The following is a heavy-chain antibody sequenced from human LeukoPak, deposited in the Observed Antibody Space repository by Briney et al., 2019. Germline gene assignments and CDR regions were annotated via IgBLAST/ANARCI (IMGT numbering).Heavy chain of an antibody. Sequence: SETLSLTCIVSGGSISISSNYWGWIRQPPGKGLEWIGSIYYSGNTYYNPSLKNGVTISIDTSKNQFSLKLSSVTAADTAVYYCARQPGSYSYDYFDYWAREPWSPSPQ. V-gene: IGHV4-39*01. CDR1: GGSISISSNY. J-gene: IGHJ4*02. D-gene: IGHD3-16*02. CDR3: ARQPGSYSYDYFDY. CDR2: IYYSGNT.